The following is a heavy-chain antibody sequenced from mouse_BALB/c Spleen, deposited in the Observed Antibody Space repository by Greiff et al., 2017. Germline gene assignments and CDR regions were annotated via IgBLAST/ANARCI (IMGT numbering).Heavy chain of an antibody. CDR3: RIYYYGSSPYYYAMDY. D-gene: IGHD1-1*01. CDR1: GFNIKDYY. V-gene: IGHV14-4*02. J-gene: IGHJ4*01. CDR2: IDPENGDT. Sequence: VQLQQSGAELVRSGASVKLSCTASGFNIKDYYMHWVKQRPEQGLEWIGWIDPENGDTEYAPKFQGKATMTADTSSNTAYLQLSSLTSEDTAVYYCRIYYYGSSPYYYAMDYWGQGTSVTVSS.